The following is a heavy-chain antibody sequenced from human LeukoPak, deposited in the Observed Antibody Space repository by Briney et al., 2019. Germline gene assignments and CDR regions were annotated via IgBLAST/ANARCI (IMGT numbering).Heavy chain of an antibody. V-gene: IGHV3-21*01. D-gene: IGHD3-22*01. CDR1: GFTFSSYS. CDR3: ATGPYYDSSGYYPFDY. J-gene: IGHJ4*02. Sequence: GGSLRLSCAASGFTFSSYSMNWVRQAPGKGLEWVSSISSSSSYIYYADSVKGRFTISRDNAKNSLYLQMNSLRAEDTAVYYCATGPYYDSSGYYPFDYWGQGTLVTVSS. CDR2: ISSSSSYI.